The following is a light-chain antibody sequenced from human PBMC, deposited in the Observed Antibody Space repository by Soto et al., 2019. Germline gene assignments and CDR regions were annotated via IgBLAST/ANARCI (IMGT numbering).Light chain of an antibody. Sequence: QSVLTQPPSVSAAPGQKVSISCSGGTSNMAKNFVSWYQQFPGAAPKLLMYEDNKRPSGIPDRFSGSKSGTSATLGITGLQTGDEADYYCGTWDNSLRTVVIGGGTKLTVL. CDR1: TSNMAKNF. V-gene: IGLV1-51*02. J-gene: IGLJ2*01. CDR2: EDN. CDR3: GTWDNSLRTVV.